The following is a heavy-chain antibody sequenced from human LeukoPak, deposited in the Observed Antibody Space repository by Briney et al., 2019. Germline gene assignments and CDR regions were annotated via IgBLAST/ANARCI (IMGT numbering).Heavy chain of an antibody. Sequence: SETLSLTCTVSGGSISSSSYYWGWIRQPPGKGLEWIGSIYYSGSTYYNPSLKSRVTISVDTSKNQFSLKLSSVTAADTAVYYCARDGSSGWFNYWGQGTLVTVSS. J-gene: IGHJ4*02. CDR1: GGSISSSSYY. CDR2: IYYSGST. D-gene: IGHD6-19*01. CDR3: ARDGSSGWFNY. V-gene: IGHV4-39*07.